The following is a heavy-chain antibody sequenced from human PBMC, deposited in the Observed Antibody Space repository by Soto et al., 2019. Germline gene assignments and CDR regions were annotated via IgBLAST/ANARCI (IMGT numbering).Heavy chain of an antibody. CDR1: GGSISSGGYY. CDR2: IYYSGST. D-gene: IGHD3-3*01. Sequence: QVQLQESGPGLVKPSQTLSLTCTVSGGSISSGGYYWSWIRQHPGKGLGWIGYIYYSGSTYYNPSLKSRVTISVDTSKNQFSLKLSSVTAADTAVYYCARARRDRITIFGVVILDYWGQGTLVTVSS. J-gene: IGHJ4*02. CDR3: ARARRDRITIFGVVILDY. V-gene: IGHV4-31*03.